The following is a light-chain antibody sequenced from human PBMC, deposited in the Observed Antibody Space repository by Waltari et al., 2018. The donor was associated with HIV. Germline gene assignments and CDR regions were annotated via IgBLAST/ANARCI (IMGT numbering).Light chain of an antibody. CDR3: LQYTNYPLA. CDR1: QDIRSA. V-gene: IGKV1D-13*01. J-gene: IGKJ3*01. CDR2: DAF. Sequence: IQLTQSPSSLSASVGDRITITCLASQDIRSALAWFQQNPGKSPQLLIYDAFELPSGVPSRFSGSQSGTDFTLTLSSLQPEDFATYYCLQYTNYPLAFGPGTTVVIK.